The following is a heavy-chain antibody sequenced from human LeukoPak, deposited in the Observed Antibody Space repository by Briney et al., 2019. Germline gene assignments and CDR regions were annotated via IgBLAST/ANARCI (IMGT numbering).Heavy chain of an antibody. D-gene: IGHD3-22*01. CDR3: ARSRDNVDYYDSSGYFDY. CDR1: GFTVSTNY. Sequence: GGSLRLSCAASGFTVSTNYMSWVRQAPGKRLEWVSVIYSGGSTYYADSVKGRFTISRDNSKNTLYLQMNNLRAEDTAVYYCARSRDNVDYYDSSGYFDYWGQGTLVTVSS. J-gene: IGHJ4*02. V-gene: IGHV3-66*02. CDR2: IYSGGST.